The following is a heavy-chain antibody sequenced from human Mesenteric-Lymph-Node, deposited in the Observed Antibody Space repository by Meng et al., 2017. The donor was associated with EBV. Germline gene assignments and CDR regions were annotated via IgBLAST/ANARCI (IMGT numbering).Heavy chain of an antibody. D-gene: IGHD4/OR15-4a*01. CDR2: IYHSGRT. J-gene: IGHJ5*02. V-gene: IGHV4-30-2*01. CDR3: VGNFGGNLGWFDP. CDR1: CASPSIGGNF. Sequence: LRGPRPWLWRPSGTLSLTRRISCASPSIGGNFLGWVRQPPGKALEWICYIYHSGRTFHNPFLKSRVSMSNDRSQNQFPLKLTSVTAADTAVYYWVGNFGGNLGWFDPWGQGTLVTVSS.